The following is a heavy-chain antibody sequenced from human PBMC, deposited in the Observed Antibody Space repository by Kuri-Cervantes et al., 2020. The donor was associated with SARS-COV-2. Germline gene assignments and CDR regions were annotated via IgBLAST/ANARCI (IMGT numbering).Heavy chain of an antibody. CDR1: GGSFSRTDYY. J-gene: IGHJ5*02. V-gene: IGHV4-39*07. CDR3: ARDTYGSGSYYNGNWFDP. CDR2: VLYSGST. D-gene: IGHD3-10*01. Sequence: GSLRLSCSVFGGSFSRTDYYWGWIRPSHGRGLELIGNVLYSGSTYFNPSLQSRVTVSVDTPKNQFSLKLSSVTAADTAVYYCARDTYGSGSYYNGNWFDPWGQGTLVTVSS.